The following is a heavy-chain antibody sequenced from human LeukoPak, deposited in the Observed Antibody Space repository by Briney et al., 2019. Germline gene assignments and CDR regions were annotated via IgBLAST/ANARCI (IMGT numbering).Heavy chain of an antibody. CDR3: AKDRQAGYYYYYYMDV. V-gene: IGHV3-53*01. J-gene: IGHJ6*03. CDR1: GFTVSSNY. Sequence: GGSLRLSCAASGFTVSSNYMSWVRQAPGKGLEWVSVIYSGGSTYYADSVKGRFTISRDNSKNTLYLQMNSLRAEDTAVYYCAKDRQAGYYYYYYMDVWGKGTTVTVSS. CDR2: IYSGGST.